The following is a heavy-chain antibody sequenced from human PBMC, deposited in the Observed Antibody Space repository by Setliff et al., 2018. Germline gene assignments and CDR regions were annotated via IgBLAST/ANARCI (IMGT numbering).Heavy chain of an antibody. Sequence: ASVKVSCKTSGYPFTNYGLSWVRQAPGQGLEWMGWISGHNGDTKLAQNFQGRVTVTTDTFTNTGYMELRSLRSDDTAVYYCARDLHYIRAYWGQGTLVTVSS. CDR1: GYPFTNYG. CDR2: ISGHNGDT. D-gene: IGHD3-10*02. J-gene: IGHJ4*02. V-gene: IGHV1-18*01. CDR3: ARDLHYIRAY.